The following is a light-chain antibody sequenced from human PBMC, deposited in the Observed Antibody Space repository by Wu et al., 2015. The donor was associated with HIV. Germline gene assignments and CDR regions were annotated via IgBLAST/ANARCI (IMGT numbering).Light chain of an antibody. CDR3: QHLNKFPIT. V-gene: IGKV1-9*01. Sequence: IQLTQSPSSLSANIGDRVTITCRASQDISSYLAWYQQKPGEAPKLLIYTASTLQSGVSSRFSGSGSGTDFALTINNLQAEDFATYYCQHLNKFPITFGGGT. CDR1: QDISSY. CDR2: TAS. J-gene: IGKJ4*01.